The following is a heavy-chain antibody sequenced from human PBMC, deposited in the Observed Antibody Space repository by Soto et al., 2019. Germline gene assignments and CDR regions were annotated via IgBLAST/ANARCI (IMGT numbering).Heavy chain of an antibody. D-gene: IGHD3-10*01. CDR1: GGSISSYY. CDR2: IYYSGST. Sequence: SETLSLTCTVSGGSISSYYWSWIRQPPGKGLEWIGYIYYSGSTNYNPSLKSRVTISVDTSKNQFSLKLSSVTAADTAVYYCARLAQFGEPRYYFDYWGQGTLVTVSS. J-gene: IGHJ4*02. V-gene: IGHV4-59*08. CDR3: ARLAQFGEPRYYFDY.